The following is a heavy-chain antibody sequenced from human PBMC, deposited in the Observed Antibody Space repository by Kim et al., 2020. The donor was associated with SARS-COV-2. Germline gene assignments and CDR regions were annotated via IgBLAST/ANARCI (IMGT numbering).Heavy chain of an antibody. V-gene: IGHV1-3*04. CDR1: GYTFTTFA. Sequence: ASVKVSCKGSGYTFTTFALHWVRQAPGHGLEWVGLINTGNGETRRSQKFQGRLSLTRDTSASTAYMELFSLSYEDTAVYYCARGEHYWGQGTLVTVSS. CDR2: INTGNGET. J-gene: IGHJ4*02. CDR3: ARGEHY.